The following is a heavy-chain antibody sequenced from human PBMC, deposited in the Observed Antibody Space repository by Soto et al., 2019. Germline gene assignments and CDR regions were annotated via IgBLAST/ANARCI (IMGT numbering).Heavy chain of an antibody. CDR1: GYTFTSYG. V-gene: IGHV1-18*01. J-gene: IGHJ5*02. CDR2: ISAYNGNT. D-gene: IGHD2-15*01. Sequence: XVKVSCKASGYTFTSYGISCVRHAPGQGLEWMGWISAYNGNTNYAQKLQGRVTMTTDTSTSTAYMELRSLRSDDTPVYYCARDRCSGGSCYPWEWFDPWGQGTLVTVSS. CDR3: ARDRCSGGSCYPWEWFDP.